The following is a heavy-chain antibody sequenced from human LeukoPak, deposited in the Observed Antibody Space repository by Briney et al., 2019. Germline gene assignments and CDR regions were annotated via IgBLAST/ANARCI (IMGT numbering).Heavy chain of an antibody. D-gene: IGHD1-14*01. CDR3: ARVSGWFDP. J-gene: IGHJ5*02. Sequence: GGSLRLSCAASGFTFSSYSMNWVRQAPGKGLEWISHISSSGSTIYYADSVKGRFTISGDNAKNSLYLQMNSLRAEDTAVYYCARVSGWFDPWGQGTLVTVSS. V-gene: IGHV3-48*04. CDR2: ISSSGSTI. CDR1: GFTFSSYS.